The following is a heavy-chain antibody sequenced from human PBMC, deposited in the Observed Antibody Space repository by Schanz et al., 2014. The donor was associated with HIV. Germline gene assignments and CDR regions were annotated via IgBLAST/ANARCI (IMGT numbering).Heavy chain of an antibody. CDR3: ASGRRSGIGWRMDV. CDR2: IIPISGTA. CDR1: GGTFSIYA. V-gene: IGHV1-69*01. D-gene: IGHD6-19*01. J-gene: IGHJ6*02. Sequence: QVQLVQSGAEVKKPGSSVKVSCKASGGTFSIYAISWVRQAPGQGLEWMGGIIPISGTANYAQKFQGRVSMTADPSTNTAYMEMRGLRFEDTAVYYCASGRRSGIGWRMDVWGQGTTVSVSS.